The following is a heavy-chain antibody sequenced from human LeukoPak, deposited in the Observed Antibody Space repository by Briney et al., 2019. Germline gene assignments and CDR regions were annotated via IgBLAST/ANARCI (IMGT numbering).Heavy chain of an antibody. J-gene: IGHJ4*02. CDR1: GFTVSGNY. CDR2: IHRGGNT. D-gene: IGHD3-10*01. V-gene: IGHV3-66*01. CDR3: ARDPGYGLGVDYGDY. Sequence: PGGSLRLSCAASGFTVSGNYMSWVRQAPGKGLEWLSVIHRGGNTYYADSVKGRFTISRDGSKNTVFPQMDSLRAEDTAVYYCARDPGYGLGVDYGDYWGQGTLVTVSS.